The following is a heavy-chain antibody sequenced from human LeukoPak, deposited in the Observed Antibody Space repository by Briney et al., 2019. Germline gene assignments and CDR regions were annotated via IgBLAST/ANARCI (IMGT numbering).Heavy chain of an antibody. Sequence: GGSLRLSCAASGFTFSSYGMSWVRQAPGKGLEWVSAISGSGGSTYYADSVKGRFTISRDSSKKTLYLEMNSLRAEDTAVYYCAKDSSGWARDYWGQGTLVTVSS. CDR1: GFTFSSYG. D-gene: IGHD6-19*01. CDR3: AKDSSGWARDY. J-gene: IGHJ4*02. V-gene: IGHV3-23*01. CDR2: ISGSGGST.